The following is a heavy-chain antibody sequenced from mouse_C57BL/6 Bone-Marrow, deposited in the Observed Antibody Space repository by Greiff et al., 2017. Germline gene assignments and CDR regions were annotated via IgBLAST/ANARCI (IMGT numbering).Heavy chain of an antibody. V-gene: IGHV1-81*01. CDR1: GYTFTSYG. Sequence: VQLQQPGAELARPGASVKLSCKASGYTFTSYGISWVKQRTGQGLEWIGEIYPRSGNTYYNEKFKGKATLTADKSSSTAYMELRSLTSEDSAVYFCARGDYDYDAIFAYWGQGTLVTVSA. CDR3: ARGDYDYDAIFAY. J-gene: IGHJ3*01. CDR2: IYPRSGNT. D-gene: IGHD2-4*01.